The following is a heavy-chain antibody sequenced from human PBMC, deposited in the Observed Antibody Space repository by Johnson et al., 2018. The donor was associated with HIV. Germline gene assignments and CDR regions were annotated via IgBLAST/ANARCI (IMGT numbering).Heavy chain of an antibody. CDR2: ISYDGSDR. Sequence: QVQLVESGGGVVQPGRSLRLSCAVSGFTFSSHAMHWVRQAPGKGLEWVAVISYDGSDRYYADSVKGRFTISRDNSKNTLYLQMNSLRAEDTAVYYCARDDILTGYYDAFDIWGQGTMVTVSS. CDR3: ARDDILTGYYDAFDI. D-gene: IGHD3-9*01. CDR1: GFTFSSHA. V-gene: IGHV3-30*14. J-gene: IGHJ3*02.